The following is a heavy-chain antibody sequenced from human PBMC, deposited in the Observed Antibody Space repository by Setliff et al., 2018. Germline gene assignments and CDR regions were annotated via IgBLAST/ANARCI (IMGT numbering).Heavy chain of an antibody. CDR2: IMPGRDT. D-gene: IGHD3-3*01. V-gene: IGHV4-34*12. CDR1: GDSLSGYY. J-gene: IGHJ6*03. CDR3: ARMSGFLYMDV. Sequence: SETLSLTCAVYGDSLSGYYWSWIRQSPKKGLEWIGAIMPGRDTLYSPSLESRLTITFDTSKCQFSLKLSSVTAADTAVYYCARMSGFLYMDVWGKGTTVTVSS.